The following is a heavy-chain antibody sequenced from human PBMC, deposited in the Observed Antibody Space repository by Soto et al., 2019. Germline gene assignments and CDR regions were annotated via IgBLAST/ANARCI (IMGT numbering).Heavy chain of an antibody. Sequence: ASVKVSCKASGYTFTSYYIHWVRQAPGQGLEWVGLINPSGGSITYAPKFQGRVTMTRDTSTSTVYMELNSLRSEDTAVYFCARDAQIGHGYSVYHTYWG. CDR3: ARDAQIGHGYSVYHTY. V-gene: IGHV1-46*01. CDR2: INPSGGSI. CDR1: GYTFTSYY. J-gene: IGHJ4*01. D-gene: IGHD5-12*01.